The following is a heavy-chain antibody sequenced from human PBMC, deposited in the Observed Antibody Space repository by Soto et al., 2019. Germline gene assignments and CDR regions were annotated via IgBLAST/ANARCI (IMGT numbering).Heavy chain of an antibody. D-gene: IGHD6-19*01. CDR3: AKSGTAVADFDGFDI. J-gene: IGHJ3*02. CDR2: ISANGGST. V-gene: IGHV3-23*01. CDR1: GFTFSSYA. Sequence: GGSLRLSCAASGFTFSSYAMNWVRQAPGKGLEWVSTISANGGSTYYADSVEGRFTISRDNSENTLYLQMSSLRAEDTAVYYCAKSGTAVADFDGFDIWGQGTMVTVS.